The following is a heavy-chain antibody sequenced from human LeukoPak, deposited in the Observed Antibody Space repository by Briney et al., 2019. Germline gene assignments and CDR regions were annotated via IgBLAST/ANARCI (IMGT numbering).Heavy chain of an antibody. D-gene: IGHD3-16*01. Sequence: SETLSLTCTVSGGSISSYYWGWIRQPPGKGLEWIGSIYYSGSTYYNPSLKSRVTTSVDTSKNQFSLKLSSVTAADTAVYYCARQYPWGNFDLWGRGTLVTVSS. CDR3: ARQYPWGNFDL. CDR2: IYYSGST. V-gene: IGHV4-39*01. CDR1: GGSISSYY. J-gene: IGHJ2*01.